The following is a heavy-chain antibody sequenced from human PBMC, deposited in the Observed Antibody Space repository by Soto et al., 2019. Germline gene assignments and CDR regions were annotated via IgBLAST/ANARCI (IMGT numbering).Heavy chain of an antibody. Sequence: QMTLKESGPTLVKPTQTLTLTCTFSGFSLSTSGVGVGWIRQPPGKALEWLAFIYWDDDKRYSPALKSRLTSTKDTSKNQVVLTMTNMDPMDTATYYCTHDAPEIAAADTFDYWGQGTLVTVSS. J-gene: IGHJ4*02. D-gene: IGHD6-13*01. CDR3: THDAPEIAAADTFDY. CDR1: GFSLSTSGVG. CDR2: IYWDDDK. V-gene: IGHV2-5*02.